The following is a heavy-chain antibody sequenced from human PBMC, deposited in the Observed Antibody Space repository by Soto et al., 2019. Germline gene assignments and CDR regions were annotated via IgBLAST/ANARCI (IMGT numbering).Heavy chain of an antibody. J-gene: IGHJ6*04. CDR3: ARSVLLPYGYYTRRAFVDV. V-gene: IGHV4-59*01. D-gene: IGHD4-17*01. CDR2: IYYSGST. Sequence: QVQLQESGPGLVKPSETLSLTCTVSGGSISSYYWSWIRQPPGKGLEWIGYIYYSGSTNYNPSLKSRVTISVDTSENQFSLKLSSVSDVGTAVYYGARSVLLPYGYYTRRAFVDVWGKGTTVTVSS. CDR1: GGSISSYY.